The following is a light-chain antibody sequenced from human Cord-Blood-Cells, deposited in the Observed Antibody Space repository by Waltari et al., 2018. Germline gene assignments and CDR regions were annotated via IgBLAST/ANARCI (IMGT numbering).Light chain of an antibody. CDR2: EVS. V-gene: IGLV2-18*02. J-gene: IGLJ2*01. Sequence: QSALTQPPSVSWSPGQSVTISCTGTSSDVGSYNRVSWYQQPPGTAPKLMIYEVSNRPSGVPDRFSGSKSGNTASLTISGLQAEDEADYYCSSYTSSSTFVVFGGGTKLTVL. CDR1: SSDVGSYNR. CDR3: SSYTSSSTFVV.